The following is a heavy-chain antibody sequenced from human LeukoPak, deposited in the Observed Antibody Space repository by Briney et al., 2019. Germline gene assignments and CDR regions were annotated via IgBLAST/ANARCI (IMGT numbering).Heavy chain of an antibody. V-gene: IGHV3-23*01. D-gene: IGHD3-3*01. CDR2: ISGSGGST. CDR3: AKAEFYDFWSGYYSDY. J-gene: IGHJ4*02. CDR1: GFTFSSYA. Sequence: GGSLRPSCAASGFTFSSYAMSWVRQAPGKGLEWVSAISGSGGSTYYADSVKGRFTISRDNSKNTLYLQMNSLRAEDTAVYCCAKAEFYDFWSGYYSDYWGQGTLVTVSS.